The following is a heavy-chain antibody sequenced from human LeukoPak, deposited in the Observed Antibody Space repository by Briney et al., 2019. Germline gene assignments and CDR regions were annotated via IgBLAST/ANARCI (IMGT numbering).Heavy chain of an antibody. CDR2: ISGSGATT. CDR3: AKDRIYRMGTTWDC. V-gene: IGHV3-23*01. D-gene: IGHD1-26*01. Sequence: GGSLRLSCAASGFSFSSYAMSWVRQAPGKGLEWVSSISGSGATTDYGDSVKGRFTISRDNSRNTLYLQMNSLRAEDTAVYYCAKDRIYRMGTTWDCWGQGTLVTVSS. CDR1: GFSFSSYA. J-gene: IGHJ4*02.